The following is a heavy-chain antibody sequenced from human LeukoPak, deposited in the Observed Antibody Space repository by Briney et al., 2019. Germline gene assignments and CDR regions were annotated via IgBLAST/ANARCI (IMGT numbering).Heavy chain of an antibody. CDR1: GGTFSSYA. V-gene: IGHV1-69*04. J-gene: IGHJ6*02. CDR3: ASRYVDTAMVRDYYGMDV. D-gene: IGHD5-18*01. Sequence: SVKASCKASGGTFSSYAISWVRQAPGQGLEWMGRIIPILGIANYAQKFQGRVTITADKSTSTAYMELSSLRSEDTAVYYCASRYVDTAMVRDYYGMDVWGQGTTVTVSS. CDR2: IIPILGIA.